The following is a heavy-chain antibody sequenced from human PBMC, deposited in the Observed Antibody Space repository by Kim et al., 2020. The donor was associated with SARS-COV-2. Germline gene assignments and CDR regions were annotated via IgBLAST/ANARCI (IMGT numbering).Heavy chain of an antibody. CDR3: AKDPYYDFWSGYYFGY. CDR1: GFTFSNYA. D-gene: IGHD3-3*01. V-gene: IGHV3-23*01. Sequence: GGSLRLSCAASGFTFSNYAMSWVRQAPGKGLDWVSAISGSGGSTYYADSVKGRFTISRDNSMNTLYLQMNSLRAEDTAVYYCAKDPYYDFWSGYYFGYWGQGTLVTVSS. CDR2: ISGSGGST. J-gene: IGHJ4*02.